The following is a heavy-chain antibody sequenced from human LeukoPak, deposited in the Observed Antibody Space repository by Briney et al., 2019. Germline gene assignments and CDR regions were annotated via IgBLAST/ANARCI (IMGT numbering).Heavy chain of an antibody. Sequence: PSETLSLTCTVSGGSISSYYWSWIRQPAGKGLEWIGRIYISGSTNYNPSLKNRVTMSVDTSKNQFSLKLTSVTAADTAVYYCARSTNYYSNIDYWGQGTLVTVSS. CDR1: GGSISSYY. D-gene: IGHD3-22*01. CDR3: ARSTNYYSNIDY. V-gene: IGHV4-4*07. CDR2: IYISGST. J-gene: IGHJ4*02.